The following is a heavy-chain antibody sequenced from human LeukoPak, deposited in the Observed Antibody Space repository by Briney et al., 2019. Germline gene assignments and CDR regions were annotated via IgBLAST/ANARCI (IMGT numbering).Heavy chain of an antibody. CDR3: ASGEGY. CDR2: ISYDGSDK. Sequence: GGSLRLSCAASGFTFSSYAMYWVRQAPGKGLEWVAVISYDGSDKFYADSVKGRFTISRDNSKNTLYLQMNSLRAEDTAVYYCASGEGYWGQGTLVTVSS. D-gene: IGHD7-27*01. J-gene: IGHJ4*02. CDR1: GFTFSSYA. V-gene: IGHV3-30*04.